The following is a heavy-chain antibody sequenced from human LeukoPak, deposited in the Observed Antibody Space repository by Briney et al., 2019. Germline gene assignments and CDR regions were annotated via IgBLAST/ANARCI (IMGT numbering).Heavy chain of an antibody. Sequence: GGSLRLSCAVSGLTLSVYWMNWGREAPGERLGWVANINPDGGEERYVDSVKGRFVISRDNAKNSLYLQMNSLRAEDTAVYYCAKDWRSGWELLVVYWGQGTLVTVSS. CDR2: INPDGGEE. CDR3: AKDWRSGWELLVVY. J-gene: IGHJ4*02. D-gene: IGHD1-26*01. V-gene: IGHV3-7*01. CDR1: GLTLSVYW.